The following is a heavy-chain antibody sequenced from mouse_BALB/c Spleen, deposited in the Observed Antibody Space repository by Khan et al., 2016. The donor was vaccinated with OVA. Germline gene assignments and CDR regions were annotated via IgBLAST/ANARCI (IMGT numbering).Heavy chain of an antibody. Sequence: DLVKPGASVKLSCKASVYTFTSYWINWIKQRPGQGLEWVGQISPGSGSAYYNEVFKDKATLTIDTSSTTAYIQLSSLSSEDSAVYFCARCNYYGRSPYAMDYWGQGTSVTVSS. V-gene: IGHV1S41*01. D-gene: IGHD1-1*01. J-gene: IGHJ4*01. CDR3: ARCNYYGRSPYAMDY. CDR1: VYTFTSYW. CDR2: ISPGSGSA.